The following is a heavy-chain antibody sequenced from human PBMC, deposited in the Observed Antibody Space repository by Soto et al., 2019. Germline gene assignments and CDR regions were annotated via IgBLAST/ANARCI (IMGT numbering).Heavy chain of an antibody. CDR1: GFTFDDYT. D-gene: IGHD5-12*01. CDR2: ISWDGGST. CDR3: AKGGGRWLQLRY. Sequence: GGSLRLSCAASGFTFDDYTMHWVRQAPGKGLEWVSLISWDGGSTYYADSVKGRFTISRDNSKNSLYLQMNSLRTEDTALYYCAKGGGRWLQLRYWGQGTPVTVSS. V-gene: IGHV3-43*01. J-gene: IGHJ4*02.